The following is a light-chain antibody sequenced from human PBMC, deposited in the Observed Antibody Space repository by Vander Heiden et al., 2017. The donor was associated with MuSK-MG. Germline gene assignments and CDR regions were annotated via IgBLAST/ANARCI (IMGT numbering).Light chain of an antibody. CDR1: DPNTGAGCD. J-gene: IGLJ2*01. V-gene: IGLV1-40*01. Sequence: QSVPTQPPPVSGPPGQTATIPCTGIDPNTGAGCDVHWYQQIPGTAPKVLIYGNSNRPSGVPDRFSASKSGTSASLAITGLQAEDEADHYCQSYDNSRSGSGVFGGGTKLTVL. CDR3: QSYDNSRSGSGV. CDR2: GNS.